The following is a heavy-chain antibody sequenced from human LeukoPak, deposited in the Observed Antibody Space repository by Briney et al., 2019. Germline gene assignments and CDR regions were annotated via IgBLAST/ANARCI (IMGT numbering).Heavy chain of an antibody. J-gene: IGHJ4*02. D-gene: IGHD6-19*01. CDR3: ARVGAGTFLSWSRPPDY. V-gene: IGHV4-34*01. CDR2: INHSGST. CDR1: GGSFSGYY. Sequence: SETLSLTCAVYGGSFSGYYWSWIRQPPGKGLEWIGEINHSGSTNYNPSLKSRVTISVDTSKNQFSLKLSSVTAADTAVYYCARVGAGTFLSWSRPPDYWGQGTLVTVSS.